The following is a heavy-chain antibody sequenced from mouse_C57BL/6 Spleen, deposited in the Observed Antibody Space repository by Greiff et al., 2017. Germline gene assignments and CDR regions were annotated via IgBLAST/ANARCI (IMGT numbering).Heavy chain of an antibody. J-gene: IGHJ4*01. CDR3: ARSWGNYYAMDY. CDR1: GFTFTSYW. CDR2: IHPDSGST. V-gene: IGHV1-64*01. Sequence: QVQLQQPGAELVKPGASVKLSCTASGFTFTSYWMHWVKQRPGQGLEWIGKIHPDSGSTNYTEKFKGKATLTVDKASSTAYLQLSSLTSEDTAVYYCARSWGNYYAMDYWGQGTSVTVSS.